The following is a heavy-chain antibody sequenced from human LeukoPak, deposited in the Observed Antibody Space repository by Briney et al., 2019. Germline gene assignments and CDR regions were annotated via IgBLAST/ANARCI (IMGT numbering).Heavy chain of an antibody. CDR1: GFTFSSYW. Sequence: AGGSLRLSCAASGFTFSSYWMSWVRQAPGKGLEWVANIKHGGSKKYYVDSVKGRFTISRDNAKNSLYLQMNSLRAEDTAVYYCRSDISGYYCDAFDIWGQGTTVTVSS. J-gene: IGHJ3*02. CDR3: RSDISGYYCDAFDI. CDR2: IKHGGSKK. V-gene: IGHV3-7*01. D-gene: IGHD3-22*01.